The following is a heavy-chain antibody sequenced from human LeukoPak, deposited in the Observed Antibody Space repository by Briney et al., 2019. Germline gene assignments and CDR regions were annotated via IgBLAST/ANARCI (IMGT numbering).Heavy chain of an antibody. CDR2: VYFSGTS. J-gene: IGHJ4*02. CDR1: GGSVSSGTYY. Sequence: SETLSLTCIVSGGSVSSGTYYETWIRQPPGKGLEWIGHVYFSGTSSYNPSLKSRVTISADTSKNQFSLKLISVTAADTAVYFCARRRMIRGVIIFDYWGPGALVTVSS. V-gene: IGHV4-61*01. CDR3: ARRRMIRGVIIFDY. D-gene: IGHD3-10*01.